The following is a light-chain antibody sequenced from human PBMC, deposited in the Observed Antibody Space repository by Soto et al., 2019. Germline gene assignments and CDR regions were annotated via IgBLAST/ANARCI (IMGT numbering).Light chain of an antibody. CDR1: SSNIGGNT. CDR3: AAWDDSLIGWV. Sequence: QSVVTQPPSASGTPGQRVTISCSGSSSNIGGNTVNWYQQLPGTAPKLLIYGNTHRPSGVPHRFSGSKSDTSGSLAISGLQSEDEADYYCAAWDDSLIGWVFGGGTKLTVL. V-gene: IGLV1-44*01. CDR2: GNT. J-gene: IGLJ2*01.